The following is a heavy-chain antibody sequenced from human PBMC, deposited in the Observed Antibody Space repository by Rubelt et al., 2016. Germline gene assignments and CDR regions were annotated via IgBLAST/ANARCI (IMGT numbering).Heavy chain of an antibody. CDR1: GYTFTSYA. CDR2: INAGNGNT. Sequence: QVQLVQSGAEVKKPGASVKVSCKASGYTFTSYAMHWVRQAPGQRLEWMGWINAGNGNTNYAQKLQGRVTRTTDTSTSTAYMELRSLRSDDTAVYYCARNLIMITFGGVIVPPDYWGQGTLVTVSS. J-gene: IGHJ4*02. D-gene: IGHD3-16*02. CDR3: ARNLIMITFGGVIVPPDY. V-gene: IGHV1-3*01.